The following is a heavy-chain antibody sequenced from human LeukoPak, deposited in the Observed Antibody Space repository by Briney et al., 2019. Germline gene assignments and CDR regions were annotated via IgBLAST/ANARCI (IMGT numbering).Heavy chain of an antibody. CDR3: ARDRSRYYGMDV. D-gene: IGHD6-25*01. Sequence: PGGSLRLSCVASGFTFSRYWMSWVRQAPGKGLEWVANIKQDGSEKYYVDSVKGRFTISRDNSKNTLYLQMSSLRDEDTAVYYCARDRSRYYGMDVWGQGTTVTVSS. CDR1: GFTFSRYW. V-gene: IGHV3-7*01. CDR2: IKQDGSEK. J-gene: IGHJ6*02.